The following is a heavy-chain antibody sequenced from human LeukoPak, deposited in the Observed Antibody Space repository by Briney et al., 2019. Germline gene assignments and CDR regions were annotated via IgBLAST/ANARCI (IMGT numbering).Heavy chain of an antibody. Sequence: GGSLRLSCVVSGFTFRNYAMSWVRQAPGKGLEWVSGISGSGGGTYYADSVKGRFTISRDNSKNTLYLQMSGLGAEDTALYYCARDSIPVAVYFDHWGQGALVTVSS. CDR3: ARDSIPVAVYFDH. CDR2: ISGSGGGT. J-gene: IGHJ4*02. V-gene: IGHV3-23*01. D-gene: IGHD6-19*01. CDR1: GFTFRNYA.